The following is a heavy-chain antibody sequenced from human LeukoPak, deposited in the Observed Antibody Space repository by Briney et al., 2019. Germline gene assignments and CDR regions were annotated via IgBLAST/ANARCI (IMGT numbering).Heavy chain of an antibody. V-gene: IGHV3-74*01. CDR2: INSDGGTT. Sequence: GGSLRLSCAASGFTFSSYWIHWVRHAPGKGLVWVSRINSDGGTTTYADSVKGRFTISRDNAKNTLYLQMSSLRVEDTAMYYCARENCGSTSCYWGFDYWGLGTLVTVSS. CDR1: GFTFSSYW. D-gene: IGHD2-2*01. J-gene: IGHJ4*02. CDR3: ARENCGSTSCYWGFDY.